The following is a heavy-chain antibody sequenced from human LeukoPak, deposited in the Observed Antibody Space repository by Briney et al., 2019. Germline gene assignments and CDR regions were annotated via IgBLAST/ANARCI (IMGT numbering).Heavy chain of an antibody. CDR3: ARGSGSGSYSHWAY. V-gene: IGHV5-51*01. J-gene: IGHJ4*02. Sequence: GESLKISCKASGYCFGSYWIAWVRQMPGKGLESMGIIYPDDSDITYSPSFQGQVTISADKSISTAYLQWSSLKASDTAMYYCARGSGSGSYSHWAYWGQGTLVTVSS. CDR2: IYPDDSDI. CDR1: GYCFGSYW. D-gene: IGHD3-10*01.